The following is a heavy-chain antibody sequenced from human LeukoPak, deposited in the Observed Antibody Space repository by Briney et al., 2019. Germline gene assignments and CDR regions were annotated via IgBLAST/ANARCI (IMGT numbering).Heavy chain of an antibody. D-gene: IGHD5-12*01. CDR1: GFTFSSYE. J-gene: IGHJ6*02. CDR3: ADLYGGYGVPAV. Sequence: HTGGSLRLSCAASGFTFSSYEMNWVRQAPGKGLEWVSYISSSGSTIYYADSVKGRFTISRDNAKNSLYLQMNSLRAEDTAVYYCADLYGGYGVPAVWGQGTTVTVSS. CDR2: ISSSGSTI. V-gene: IGHV3-48*03.